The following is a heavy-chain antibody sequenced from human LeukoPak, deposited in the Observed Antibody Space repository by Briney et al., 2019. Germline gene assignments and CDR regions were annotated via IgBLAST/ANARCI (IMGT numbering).Heavy chain of an antibody. Sequence: GGSLRLSCAASGFTFSSYAMHWIRQAPGKGLEYVSAISKNGDSTFHAISVKGRFTISRDNSKNTLYLRMGSLRPEDMAVYYCARMGYSDQFFQHWGQGSMVTVTS. CDR1: GFTFSSYA. CDR2: ISKNGDST. V-gene: IGHV3-64*01. D-gene: IGHD4-17*01. CDR3: ARMGYSDQFFQH. J-gene: IGHJ1*01.